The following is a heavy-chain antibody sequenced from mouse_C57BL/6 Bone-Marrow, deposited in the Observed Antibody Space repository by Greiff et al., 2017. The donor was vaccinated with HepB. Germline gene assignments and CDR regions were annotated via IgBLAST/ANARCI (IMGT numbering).Heavy chain of an antibody. CDR3: ARKNYSNYVWAWFAY. CDR1: GYTFTSYW. V-gene: IGHV1-59*01. J-gene: IGHJ3*01. D-gene: IGHD2-5*01. Sequence: QVQLQQPGAELVRPGTSVKLSCKASGYTFTSYWMHWVKQRPGQGLEWIGVIDPSDSYTNYNQKFKGKATLTVDTSSSTAYMQLSSLTSEDSAVYDCARKNYSNYVWAWFAYWGQGTLVTVSA. CDR2: IDPSDSYT.